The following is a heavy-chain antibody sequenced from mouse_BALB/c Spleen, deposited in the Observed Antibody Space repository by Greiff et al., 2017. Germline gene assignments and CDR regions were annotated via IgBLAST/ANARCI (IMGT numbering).Heavy chain of an antibody. CDR1: GFTFSDYY. CDR2: ISDGGSYT. V-gene: IGHV5-4*02. CDR3: AGGNQFAY. D-gene: IGHD2-1*01. J-gene: IGHJ3*01. Sequence: EVHLVESGGGLVKPGGSLKLSCAASGFTFSDYYMYWVRQTPEKRLEWVATISDGGSYTYYPDSVKGRFTISRDNAKNNLYLQMSSLKSEDTAMYYCAGGNQFAYWGQGTLVTVSA.